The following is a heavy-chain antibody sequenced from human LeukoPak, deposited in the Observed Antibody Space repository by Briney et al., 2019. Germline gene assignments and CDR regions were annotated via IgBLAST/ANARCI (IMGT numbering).Heavy chain of an antibody. CDR1: GDSITSRNW. Sequence: SETLSLTCSVSGDSITSRNWWTLVRQTPEKGLEWIGEIYHTGSTNYNPSLKSRVTISVDTSKNQFSLKLSSVTAADTAVYYCARAGYCSGGSCYGNHYYYYYYMDVWGKGTTVTVSS. CDR2: IYHTGST. J-gene: IGHJ6*03. V-gene: IGHV4-4*02. CDR3: ARAGYCSGGSCYGNHYYYYYYMDV. D-gene: IGHD2-15*01.